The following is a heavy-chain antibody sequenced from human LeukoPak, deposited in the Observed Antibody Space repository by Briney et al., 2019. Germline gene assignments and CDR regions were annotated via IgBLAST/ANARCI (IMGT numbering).Heavy chain of an antibody. Sequence: SETLSLTCTVSGGSISSYYWSWIRQPPGKGLEWIGYIYYSGNTNYNPSLKSRVTISADTSKNQLSLKVTSVTAADTAVYYCARETTGSRDGYTVFDYWGQGTLVPVSS. V-gene: IGHV4-59*01. CDR2: IYYSGNT. J-gene: IGHJ4*02. CDR3: ARETTGSRDGYTVFDY. CDR1: GGSISSYY. D-gene: IGHD5-24*01.